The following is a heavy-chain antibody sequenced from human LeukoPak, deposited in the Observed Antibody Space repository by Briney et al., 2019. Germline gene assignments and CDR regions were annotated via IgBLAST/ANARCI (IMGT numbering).Heavy chain of an antibody. CDR2: IKQDGSEK. D-gene: IGHD5-12*01. CDR1: GFTLSSYW. V-gene: IGHV3-7*01. J-gene: IGHJ4*02. Sequence: GGSLSLSCAASGFTLSSYWMSWVRQAPGKGLEWVANIKQDGSEKYYVDSVKGRFTISRDNAKNSLYLQMNSLRAEDTAVYYCATLVATTRFDYWGQGALATVSS. CDR3: ATLVATTRFDY.